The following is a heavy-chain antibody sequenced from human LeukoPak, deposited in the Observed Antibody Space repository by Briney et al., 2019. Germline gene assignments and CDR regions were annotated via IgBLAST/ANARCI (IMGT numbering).Heavy chain of an antibody. V-gene: IGHV4-34*01. CDR1: GGSFSGYY. D-gene: IGHD3-10*01. Sequence: PSETLSLTCAVSGGSFSGYYWSWIRQPPGKGLEWIGEINHSGSTYYNPSLKSRVTISLDTSKNQFSLKLSSVTAADTAVYYCARGESGSITMVRGVAFDYWGQGTLVTVSS. CDR3: ARGESGSITMVRGVAFDY. CDR2: INHSGST. J-gene: IGHJ4*02.